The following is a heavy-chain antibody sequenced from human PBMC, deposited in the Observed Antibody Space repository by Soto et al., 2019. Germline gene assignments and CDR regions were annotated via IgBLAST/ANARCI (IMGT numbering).Heavy chain of an antibody. CDR2: IWYDGSNK. CDR3: ARGGWERASYGMDV. V-gene: IGHV3-33*01. CDR1: GFTFSSYG. D-gene: IGHD1-26*01. Sequence: QVQLVESGGGVVQPGRSLRLSCAASGFTFSSYGMHWVRQAPGKGLEWVAVIWYDGSNKYYADSVKGRFTISRDNSKNRLYLQMNGRRAEDTAVYYCARGGWERASYGMDVWGQGTTVTGSS. J-gene: IGHJ6*02.